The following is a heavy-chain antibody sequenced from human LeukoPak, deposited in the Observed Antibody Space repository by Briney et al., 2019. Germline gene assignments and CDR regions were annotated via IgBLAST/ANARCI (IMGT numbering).Heavy chain of an antibody. CDR1: GFTFDDYA. J-gene: IGHJ6*02. CDR3: AKDITYNSWFYYYYGMDV. D-gene: IGHD5-24*01. Sequence: GGSLRLSCAASGFTFDDYAMHWVRQAPGKGLEWVSLISGDGGSTYYADSVKGRFTISRDNSKNSLYLQMNSLRTEDTALYYCAKDITYNSWFYYYYGMDVWGQGTTVTVSS. CDR2: ISGDGGST. V-gene: IGHV3-43*02.